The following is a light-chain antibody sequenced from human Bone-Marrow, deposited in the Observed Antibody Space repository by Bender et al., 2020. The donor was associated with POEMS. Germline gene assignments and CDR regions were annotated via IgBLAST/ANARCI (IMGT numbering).Light chain of an antibody. CDR1: SSDVGDYDH. CDR2: DVS. Sequence: QSALTQPRSVSGSPGQSVTISCTGTSSDVGDYDHVSWYQHHPGKAPKLIIYDVSNRPSGVSIRFSGSKSGNTASLTISGLQPEDEADYFCCSYTRSSTYVFGTGTKVSVL. J-gene: IGLJ1*01. V-gene: IGLV2-14*03. CDR3: CSYTRSSTYV.